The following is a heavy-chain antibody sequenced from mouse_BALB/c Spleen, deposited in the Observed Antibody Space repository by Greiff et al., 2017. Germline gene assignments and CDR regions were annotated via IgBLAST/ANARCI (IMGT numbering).Heavy chain of an antibody. Sequence: VQLVESGAELVRPGTSVKVSCKASGYAFTNYLIEWVKQRPGQGLEWIGVINPGSGGTNYNEKFKGKATLTADKSSSTAYMQLSSLTSDDSAVYFCARGDLTGYYFDYWGQGTTLTVSS. J-gene: IGHJ2*01. CDR2: INPGSGGT. D-gene: IGHD4-1*01. CDR1: GYAFTNYL. CDR3: ARGDLTGYYFDY. V-gene: IGHV1-54*01.